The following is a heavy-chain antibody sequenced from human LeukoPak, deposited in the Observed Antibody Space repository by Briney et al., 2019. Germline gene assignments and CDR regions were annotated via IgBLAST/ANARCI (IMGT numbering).Heavy chain of an antibody. D-gene: IGHD6-19*01. J-gene: IGHJ5*02. CDR2: IYYSGST. CDR3: ARMGPIAVAAHNWFDP. Sequence: SQTLSLTCTVSGGSISSGDYYWSWIRQPPGKGLEWIGYIYYSGSTYYNPSLKSRVTISVDTSKNQFSLKLSSVTAADTAVYYCARMGPIAVAAHNWFDPWGQGTLVTVSS. CDR1: GGSISSGDYY. V-gene: IGHV4-30-4*08.